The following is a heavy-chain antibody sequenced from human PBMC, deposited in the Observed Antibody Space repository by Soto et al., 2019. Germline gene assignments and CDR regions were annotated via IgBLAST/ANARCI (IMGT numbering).Heavy chain of an antibody. CDR1: GYTFTSYD. D-gene: IGHD6-13*01. V-gene: IGHV1-8*01. J-gene: IGHJ4*02. Sequence: QVQLVQSGAEVKKPGASVKGSCKASGYTFTSYDINWVRQATGQGLEWMGWMNPNSGNTGYAQKFQGRVTMTRNTSIRTAYMELSSLRSEDTAVYYCAREHSISWRVDYWGQGTLVTVSS. CDR3: AREHSISWRVDY. CDR2: MNPNSGNT.